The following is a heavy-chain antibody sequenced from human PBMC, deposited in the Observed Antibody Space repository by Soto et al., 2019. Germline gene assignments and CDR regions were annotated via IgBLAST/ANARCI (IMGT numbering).Heavy chain of an antibody. D-gene: IGHD3-16*01. CDR2: MNPDSGNT. CDR3: AKFRAVWGNWSDS. Sequence: GDSVKVSCKASGYTFTGYAINWVRQATGKGLEWMGWMNPDSGNTVYAQKFQGRVTMTGDTSINTAYMELSSLTSEDTAVYYCAKFRAVWGNWSDSWRKGTLVTAPQ. CDR1: GYTFTGYA. V-gene: IGHV1-8*02. J-gene: IGHJ5*01.